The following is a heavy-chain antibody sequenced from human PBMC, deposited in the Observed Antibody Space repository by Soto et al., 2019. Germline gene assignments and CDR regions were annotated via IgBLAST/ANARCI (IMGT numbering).Heavy chain of an antibody. D-gene: IGHD3-22*01. V-gene: IGHV1-69*06. CDR3: ASTKYDSSAYYYWYLGL. J-gene: IGHJ2*01. CDR2: IIPIFGTA. CDR1: EDTFRNYA. Sequence: QVELVQSGAEVKKPGSSVKVSCQASEDTFRNYAITWVRQAPGQELEWVGGIIPIFGTANYAQKFQGRVTITADTSSNTVYLELSSMRSEDTAVYYCASTKYDSSAYYYWYLGLWGRGTLVTVSS.